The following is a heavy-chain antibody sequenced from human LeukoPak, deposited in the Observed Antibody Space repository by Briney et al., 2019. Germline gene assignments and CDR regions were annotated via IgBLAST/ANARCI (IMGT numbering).Heavy chain of an antibody. CDR2: ISYDGSNK. D-gene: IGHD6-13*01. CDR1: GFTFSSYG. V-gene: IGHV3-30*03. J-gene: IGHJ6*02. CDR3: ARARVAAAETYYYYGMDV. Sequence: GRSLRLSCAASGFTFSSYGMHWVRQAPGKGLEWVAVISYDGSNKYYADSVKGRFTISRDNSKNTLYLQMNSLRAEDTAVYYCARARVAAAETYYYYGMDVWGQGTTVTVSS.